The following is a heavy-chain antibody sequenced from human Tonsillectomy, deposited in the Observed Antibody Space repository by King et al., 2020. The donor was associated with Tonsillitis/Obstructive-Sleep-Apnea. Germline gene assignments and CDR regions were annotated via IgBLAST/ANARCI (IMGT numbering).Heavy chain of an antibody. J-gene: IGHJ4*02. D-gene: IGHD6-13*01. CDR2: IKQDGSEK. CDR3: ARQSSSWYYFDY. V-gene: IGHV3-7*02. CDR1: GFTFRSYW. Sequence: QLVQSGGGLVQPGGSLRLSCAASGFTFRSYWMSWVRQAPGKGREWGANIKQDGSEKYYVESVKGRFTISRDNAKNSLYLQMNSLRAEDTAVYYCARQSSSWYYFDYWGQGTLVTVSS.